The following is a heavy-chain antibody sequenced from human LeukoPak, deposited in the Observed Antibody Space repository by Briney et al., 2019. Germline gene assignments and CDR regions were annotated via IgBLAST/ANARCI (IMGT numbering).Heavy chain of an antibody. CDR1: GGSFSGYY. CDR2: INHSGST. J-gene: IGHJ6*02. Sequence: PSETLSLTCAVYGGSFSGYYLSWIRQPPGKGLEWIGEINHSGSTNYNPSLKSRVTISVDTSKNQFSLKLSSVTAADTAVYYCARGPVYYHYGMDVWGQGTTVTVSS. CDR3: ARGPVYYHYGMDV. V-gene: IGHV4-34*01.